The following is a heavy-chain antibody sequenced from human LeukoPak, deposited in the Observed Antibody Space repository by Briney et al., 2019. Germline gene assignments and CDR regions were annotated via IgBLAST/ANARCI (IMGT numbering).Heavy chain of an antibody. CDR3: ARGPSQLPTRKRYYYGMDV. D-gene: IGHD2-2*01. CDR1: GGSISSHY. Sequence: SETLSLTCTVSGGSISSHYGSWIRQPPGKGLEWIGYIYYSGSTNYNPSLKSRVTISVATSKNQFSLKLSSVTAADTAVYYCARGPSQLPTRKRYYYGMDVWGKGTTVTVSS. V-gene: IGHV4-59*11. CDR2: IYYSGST. J-gene: IGHJ6*04.